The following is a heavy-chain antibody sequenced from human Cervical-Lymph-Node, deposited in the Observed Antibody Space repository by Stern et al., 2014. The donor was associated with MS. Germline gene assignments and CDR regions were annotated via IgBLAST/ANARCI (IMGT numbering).Heavy chain of an antibody. J-gene: IGHJ4*02. CDR3: ARSPHTGSGWLYYFDY. CDR1: GGSIRTYR. V-gene: IGHV4-59*01. D-gene: IGHD6-19*01. CDR2: SYYDGST. Sequence: QLQLQESGPRLVKPSETLSLTCSVSGGSIRTYRWNWIRQSPGKGLEWIGYSYYDGSTNYNFSLKSRVIISVDRSGNQYSLKLSSVTAADTAVYYCARSPHTGSGWLYYFDYWGQGALVTVSS.